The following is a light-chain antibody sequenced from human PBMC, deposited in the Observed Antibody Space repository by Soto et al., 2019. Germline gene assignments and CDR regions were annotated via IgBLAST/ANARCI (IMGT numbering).Light chain of an antibody. V-gene: IGKV3-15*01. Sequence: EIVMTQSPATLSVSPGERATLSCRASQSVSSNLAWYQQKPGQAPRLLIYGASTRATAIPARFSGGGSGTESTLTISSLQSEDFAVYYCQQYESWPRTFGQGTKVDI. CDR2: GAS. CDR3: QQYESWPRT. J-gene: IGKJ1*01. CDR1: QSVSSN.